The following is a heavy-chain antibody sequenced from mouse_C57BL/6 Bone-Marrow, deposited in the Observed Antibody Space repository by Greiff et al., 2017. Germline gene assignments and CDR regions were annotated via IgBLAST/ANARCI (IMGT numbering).Heavy chain of an antibody. D-gene: IGHD3-1*01. CDR3: ARSGPAWFAY. CDR2: IYPGDGDT. Sequence: QVQLQQSGPELVKPGASVKISCKASGYAFSSSWMNWVKQRPGKGLEWIGRIYPGDGDTNYNGKFKGKAKLTADKSSSTAYMQLSSRTSEDSAVYYCARSGPAWFAYWGQGTLVTVAA. J-gene: IGHJ3*01. CDR1: GYAFSSSW. V-gene: IGHV1-82*01.